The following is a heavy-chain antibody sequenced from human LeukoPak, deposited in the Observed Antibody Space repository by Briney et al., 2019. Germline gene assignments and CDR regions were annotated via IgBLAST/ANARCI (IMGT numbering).Heavy chain of an antibody. Sequence: PGGPLGLSVEASGLPLGRISWNGFRRAPGRGLDGVSSFVTVSSYIYYADSVKGRFTISRHNAKNSLYLQMNSLRAEDTAVYYCAKDGSVPAATGLRYYYYYMDVWGKGTTVTISS. D-gene: IGHD2-2*01. CDR3: AKDGSVPAATGLRYYYYYMDV. CDR2: FVTVSSYI. CDR1: GLPLGRIS. J-gene: IGHJ6*03. V-gene: IGHV3-21*01.